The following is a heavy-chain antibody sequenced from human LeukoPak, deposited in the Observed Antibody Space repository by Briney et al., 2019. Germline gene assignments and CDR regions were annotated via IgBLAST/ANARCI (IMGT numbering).Heavy chain of an antibody. Sequence: SETLSLTCTVSGDSISSTSYYWGWVRQPPGKGLEWIGTIYYSGSTYYNPSLKSRVIMSVDTSKNQFSLKLSSVTATDTAVYYCARRGHITGYDLTWGQGTLVTVSS. CDR2: IYYSGST. D-gene: IGHD5-12*01. CDR1: GDSISSTSYY. V-gene: IGHV4-39*01. J-gene: IGHJ5*02. CDR3: ARRGHITGYDLT.